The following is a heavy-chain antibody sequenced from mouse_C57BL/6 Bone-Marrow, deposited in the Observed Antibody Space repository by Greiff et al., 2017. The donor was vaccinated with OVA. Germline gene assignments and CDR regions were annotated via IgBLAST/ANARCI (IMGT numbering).Heavy chain of an antibody. Sequence: VMLVESGAELARPGASVKLSCKASGYTFTSYGISWVKQRTGQGLEWIGEIYPRSGNTYYNEKFKGKATLTADKSSSTAYMELRSLTSEDSAVYFCASFYSNYSYWGQGTLVTVSA. V-gene: IGHV1-81*01. D-gene: IGHD2-5*01. CDR2: IYPRSGNT. CDR3: ASFYSNYSY. CDR1: GYTFTSYG. J-gene: IGHJ3*01.